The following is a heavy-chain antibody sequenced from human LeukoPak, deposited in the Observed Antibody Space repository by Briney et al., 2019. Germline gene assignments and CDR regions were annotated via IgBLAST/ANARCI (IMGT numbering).Heavy chain of an antibody. V-gene: IGHV3-66*01. D-gene: IGHD3-22*01. Sequence: PGGSLRLSCAASGFTVSSNYMSWVRQAPGKGLEWVSVIYSSGSTYYADSVKGRFTISRDNSKNTLYLQMNSLRAEDTAVYYGAREGYDSSGYPFDYWGQGTLVTVSA. CDR2: IYSSGST. CDR1: GFTVSSNY. CDR3: AREGYDSSGYPFDY. J-gene: IGHJ4*02.